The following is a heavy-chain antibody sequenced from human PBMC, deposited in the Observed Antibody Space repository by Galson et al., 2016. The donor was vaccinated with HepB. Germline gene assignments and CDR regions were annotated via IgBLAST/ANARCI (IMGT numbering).Heavy chain of an antibody. J-gene: IGHJ4*02. Sequence: ETLSLTCTVSGGSVSSHYWSWIRQSPGRGLEWIGYVHYNWGTDYNPSLKSRVTMSVDTSKNQFTLKLTAMTAADTAVYYCAKTGGVGVTPFDYWGQGTLVTVSS. CDR2: VHYNWGT. V-gene: IGHV4-59*02. D-gene: IGHD1-26*01. CDR1: GGSVSSHY. CDR3: AKTGGVGVTPFDY.